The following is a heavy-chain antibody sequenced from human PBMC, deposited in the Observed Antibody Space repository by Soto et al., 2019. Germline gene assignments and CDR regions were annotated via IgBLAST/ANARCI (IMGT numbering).Heavy chain of an antibody. J-gene: IGHJ6*02. CDR3: AKEVWSGPMDV. Sequence: QVQLVESGGGVVQPGRSLRLSCAASGFTFSSYGMHWVRQAPGKGLEWVAVISYDGSNKNYADSVKGRFTISRDNSKNTQYLQMNSLRAEDTAVYYCAKEVWSGPMDVWGQGTTVTV. V-gene: IGHV3-30*18. CDR2: ISYDGSNK. CDR1: GFTFSSYG. D-gene: IGHD3-3*01.